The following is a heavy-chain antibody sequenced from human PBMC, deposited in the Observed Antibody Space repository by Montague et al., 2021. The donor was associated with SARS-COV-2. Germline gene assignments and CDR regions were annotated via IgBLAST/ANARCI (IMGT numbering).Heavy chain of an antibody. D-gene: IGHD2-15*01. CDR1: GVSISSYY. V-gene: IGHV4-59*08. CDR2: IYYSWNA. CDR3: SRLRRPIYCSGGSCSSYNWFDP. J-gene: IGHJ5*02. Sequence: SETLSLTCTVSGVSISSYYWCWIRQPPGKGLEWIWYIYYSWNADYNPSLKLRSTITVYTSKNQFSLKLSSVTAAVTAVYYCSRLRRPIYCSGGSCSSYNWFDPWGQGTLVTVSS.